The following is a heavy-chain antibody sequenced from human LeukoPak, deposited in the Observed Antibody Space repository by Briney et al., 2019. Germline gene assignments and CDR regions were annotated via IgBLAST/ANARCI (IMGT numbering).Heavy chain of an antibody. D-gene: IGHD3-10*01. CDR3: ARGVVRGALLSVGSWYYGMDV. CDR1: NGSISSSDYY. V-gene: IGHV4-39*01. J-gene: IGHJ6*02. CDR2: IFYSGGT. Sequence: SETLSLTCTVSNGSISSSDYYWGWIRQPPGKGLQWIGSIFYSGGTFYNPSLRSRVTISVDTSKNQFSLKLSSVTAADTAVYYRARGVVRGALLSVGSWYYGMDVWGQGTTVTVSS.